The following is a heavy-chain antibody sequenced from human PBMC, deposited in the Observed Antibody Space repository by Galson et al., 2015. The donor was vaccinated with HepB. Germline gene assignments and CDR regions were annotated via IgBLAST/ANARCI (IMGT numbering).Heavy chain of an antibody. CDR1: GFPVSDNY. J-gene: IGHJ3*02. D-gene: IGHD6-19*01. V-gene: IGHV3-53*01. CDR3: ATDLAPSYSRGWLDAFDI. Sequence: SLRLSCAASGFPVSDNYMNWVRQAPGKGLEWVSVIYSGGSTYYADSVKGRFTISRDNSKNSLYLQMNSLRAEDTAVYYCATDLAPSYSRGWLDAFDIWGQGTMVTVSS. CDR2: IYSGGST.